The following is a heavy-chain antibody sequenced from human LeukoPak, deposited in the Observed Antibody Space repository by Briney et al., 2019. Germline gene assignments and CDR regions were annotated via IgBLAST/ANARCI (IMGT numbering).Heavy chain of an antibody. CDR1: GGSISSGENY. CDR3: ARGVPNYDSLTGYYYNWFDP. J-gene: IGHJ5*02. Sequence: SETLSLTCTVSGGSISSGENYWSWMRQPPGKGLEWLGYIYYSGSTYYNPSLKSRLIISVDTSKNQFSLKLNSVTAADTAVYYCARGVPNYDSLTGYYYNWFDPWGQGTLVTVSS. V-gene: IGHV4-30-4*01. D-gene: IGHD3-9*01. CDR2: IYYSGST.